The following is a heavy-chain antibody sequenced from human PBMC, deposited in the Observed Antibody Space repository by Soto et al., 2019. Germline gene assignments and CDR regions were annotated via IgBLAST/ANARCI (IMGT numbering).Heavy chain of an antibody. CDR3: XXXXXXXXXXFDP. CDR2: IYYSGST. V-gene: IGHV4-59*01. CDR1: GGSISSYY. Sequence: QVQLQESGPGLVKPSETLSLTCTVSGGSISSYYWSWIRQPPGKGLEWIGYIYYSGSTNYNPSLKSRVTISVDTSKNQFSLKLSSVTAADTAXXXXXXXXXXXXXXFDPWGQGTLVTVSS. J-gene: IGHJ5*02.